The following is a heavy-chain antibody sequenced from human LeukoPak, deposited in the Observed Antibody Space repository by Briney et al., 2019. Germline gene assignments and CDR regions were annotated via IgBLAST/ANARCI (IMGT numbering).Heavy chain of an antibody. CDR3: AKVAQMDTILGRFDN. Sequence: GGSLRLSCAASGFTFSSYAMSWVRQAPGKGLEWGSAISGNGGRTYYADSVKGRFTISRDNSMNTLFLQMNSLRAEDTAVYYCAKVAQMDTILGRFDNWGQGTLLTVSS. CDR2: ISGNGGRT. D-gene: IGHD5-24*01. CDR1: GFTFSSYA. J-gene: IGHJ5*02. V-gene: IGHV3-23*01.